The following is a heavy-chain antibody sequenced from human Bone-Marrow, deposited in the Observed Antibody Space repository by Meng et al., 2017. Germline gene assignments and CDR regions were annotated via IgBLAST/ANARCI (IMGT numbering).Heavy chain of an antibody. D-gene: IGHD7-27*01. Sequence: GESLKISCAASGFTFSSYGMHWVRQAPGKGLEWVAVIWYDGSNKYYADSVKGRFTISRDNSKNTLYLQINSLRAEDTAIYYCAKVNWGGERVWGQGTLVTVSS. J-gene: IGHJ4*02. CDR3: AKVNWGGERV. CDR1: GFTFSSYG. CDR2: IWYDGSNK. V-gene: IGHV3-33*06.